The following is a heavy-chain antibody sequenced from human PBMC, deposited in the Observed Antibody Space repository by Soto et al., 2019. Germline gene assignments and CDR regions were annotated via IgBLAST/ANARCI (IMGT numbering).Heavy chain of an antibody. CDR3: ARHNAPYYDFWSGPTPTLYYFDY. CDR1: GGSISSSSYY. D-gene: IGHD3-3*01. Sequence: SETLSLTCTVSGGSISSSSYYWGWIRQPPGKGLEWIGSIYYSGSTYYNPSLKSRVTISVDTSKNQFSLKLGSVTAADTAVYYCARHNAPYYDFWSGPTPTLYYFDYWGQGTLVTVSS. CDR2: IYYSGST. J-gene: IGHJ4*02. V-gene: IGHV4-39*01.